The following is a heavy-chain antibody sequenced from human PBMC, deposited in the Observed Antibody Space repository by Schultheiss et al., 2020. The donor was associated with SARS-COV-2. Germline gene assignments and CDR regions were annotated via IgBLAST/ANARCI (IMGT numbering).Heavy chain of an antibody. V-gene: IGHV4-59*01. CDR2: IYYSGST. J-gene: IGHJ4*02. CDR1: GGSFSGYY. Sequence: SETLSLTCAVYGGSFSGYYWSWIRQPAGKGLEWIGYIYYSGSTDYNPSLKSRVTISVDTSKKNFSLKLRSVTDADTALYYCARASTETLALPDDYWGQGTLVTVSS. CDR3: ARASTETLALPDDY. D-gene: IGHD4-17*01.